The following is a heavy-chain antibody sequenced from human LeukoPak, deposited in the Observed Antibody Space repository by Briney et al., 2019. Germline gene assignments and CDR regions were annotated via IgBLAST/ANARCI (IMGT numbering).Heavy chain of an antibody. CDR3: ARVLTAAGFDY. V-gene: IGHV3-21*01. D-gene: IGHD6-13*01. CDR1: GISFYGYS. J-gene: IGHJ4*02. CDR2: ISSRSTSL. Sequence: GGSLRLSCAASGISFYGYSLTWVRQAPGKGLEWVSSISSRSTSLNYADSVKGRFTISRDDARNSVFLQMRNLRVEDTAVYYCARVLTAAGFDYWGQGTLVPVSS.